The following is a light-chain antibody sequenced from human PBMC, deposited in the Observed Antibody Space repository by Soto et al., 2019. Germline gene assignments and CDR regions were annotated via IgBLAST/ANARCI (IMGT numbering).Light chain of an antibody. CDR3: QQYNNWPLT. V-gene: IGKV3D-15*01. CDR2: DAS. CDR1: QSVGSY. J-gene: IGKJ4*01. Sequence: EILLIQSPATLSLSPGERSTLCWRASQSVGSYLAWYQHKPRQPPRLLISDASTRATAIPASFSGSGSGTEFTLPISSLQYEDFAVYSCQQYNNWPLTFGRGTKVDIK.